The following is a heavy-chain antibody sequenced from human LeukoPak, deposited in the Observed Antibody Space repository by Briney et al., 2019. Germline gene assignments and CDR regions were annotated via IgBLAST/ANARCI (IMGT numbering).Heavy chain of an antibody. J-gene: IGHJ4*02. CDR2: IYHSGST. V-gene: IGHV4-38-2*02. CDR3: ARRYYDFWSGPERGSYFDY. D-gene: IGHD3-3*01. Sequence: SETLSLTCTVSGYSISSGYYWGWIRQPPGKGLEWIGSIYHSGSTYYNPSLKSRVTISVDTSKNQFSLKLSSVTAADTAVYYCARRYYDFWSGPERGSYFDYWGQGTLVTVSS. CDR1: GYSISSGYY.